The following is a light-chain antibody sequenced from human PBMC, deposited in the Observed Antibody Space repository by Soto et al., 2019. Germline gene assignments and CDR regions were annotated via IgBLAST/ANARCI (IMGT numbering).Light chain of an antibody. J-gene: IGLJ1*01. CDR1: SSDVGGYNY. V-gene: IGLV2-11*01. CDR2: DVS. CDR3: CSYAGSYYV. Sequence: QSALTQPRSVSGSPGQSVTISCTGTSSDVGGYNYVSWYQQHPGKAPKLMIYDVSKRPSGVPDRFSGSKSGHTATLTISGFNAEDEADYYCCSYAGSYYVFGTGTKLTVL.